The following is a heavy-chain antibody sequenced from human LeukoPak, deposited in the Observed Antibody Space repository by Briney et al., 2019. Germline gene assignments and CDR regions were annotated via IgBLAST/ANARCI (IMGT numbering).Heavy chain of an antibody. CDR3: ARANPDYGDLAGWFDP. V-gene: IGHV4-59*01. J-gene: IGHJ5*02. Sequence: SETLSLTCTVSGSSISSYYWSWIRQPPGKGLEWIGYIYYSGSTNYNPSLKSRVTISVDTSKNQFSLKLSSVTAADTAVYYCARANPDYGDLAGWFDPWGQGTLVTVSS. CDR2: IYYSGST. D-gene: IGHD4-17*01. CDR1: GSSISSYY.